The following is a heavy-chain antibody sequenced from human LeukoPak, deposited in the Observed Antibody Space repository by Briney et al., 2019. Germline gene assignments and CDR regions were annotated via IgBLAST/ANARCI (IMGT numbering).Heavy chain of an antibody. Sequence: SETLSLTCTVSGGSISSGSYYWSWIRQPAGKGLEWIGRIYTSGSTDYNPSLKSRVTISVDTSKNQFSLKLSSVTAADTAVYYCARPQRGITFGGVIVNDAFDTWGQGTMVTVSS. V-gene: IGHV4-61*02. CDR3: ARPQRGITFGGVIVNDAFDT. CDR2: IYTSGST. D-gene: IGHD3-16*02. CDR1: GGSISSGSYY. J-gene: IGHJ3*02.